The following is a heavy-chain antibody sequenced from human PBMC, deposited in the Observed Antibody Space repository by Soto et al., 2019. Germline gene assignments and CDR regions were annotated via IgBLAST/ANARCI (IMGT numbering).Heavy chain of an antibody. CDR2: ISGSGGST. J-gene: IGHJ6*02. Sequence: EVQLLESGGGLVQPGGSLRLSCAASGFTFSSYAMSWVRQAPGKGLEWVSAISGSGGSTYYADSVKGRFTISRDNSKNSLYLQMNSLRAEDTAVYYCASPYYDFWSGYSYYYYYYGMDVWGQGTTVTVSS. V-gene: IGHV3-23*01. D-gene: IGHD3-3*01. CDR3: ASPYYDFWSGYSYYYYYYGMDV. CDR1: GFTFSSYA.